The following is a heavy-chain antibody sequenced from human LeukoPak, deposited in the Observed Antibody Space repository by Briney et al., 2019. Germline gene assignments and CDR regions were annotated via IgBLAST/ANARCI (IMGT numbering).Heavy chain of an antibody. Sequence: GESLKISFKASGYRFTSYWIGWVRQMPGKGLEWMGMIYPGDSEVRYGPAFQGQVTISADKSVNTAYLQWSRLKASDTAIYYCATEIGSGWFYDYWGQGTLVTVSS. J-gene: IGHJ4*02. CDR3: ATEIGSGWFYDY. CDR1: GYRFTSYW. D-gene: IGHD6-19*01. V-gene: IGHV5-51*01. CDR2: IYPGDSEV.